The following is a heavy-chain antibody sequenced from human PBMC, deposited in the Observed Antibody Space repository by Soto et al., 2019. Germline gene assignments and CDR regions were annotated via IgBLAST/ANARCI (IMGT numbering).Heavy chain of an antibody. CDR1: GYTFTTFG. CDR3: ARVIPGVEAWFGP. Sequence: ASVTVCCKASGYTFTTFGVTWVRRAPGQGLEWMGWISAYTDTPNYAQKFQGSVTMTIDTYTSTAYMDLRSLTSDDTAVYYCARVIPGVEAWFGPWGQGTLVTVTS. V-gene: IGHV1-18*01. D-gene: IGHD2-2*01. J-gene: IGHJ5*02. CDR2: ISAYTDTP.